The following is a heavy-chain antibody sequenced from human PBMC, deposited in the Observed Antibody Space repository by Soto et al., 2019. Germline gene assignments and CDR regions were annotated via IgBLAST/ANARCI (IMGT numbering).Heavy chain of an antibody. CDR3: ARDYGIAAAGTWWFDP. V-gene: IGHV1-69*13. Sequence: SVKVSCKASGGTFSSYAISWVRQAPGQGLEWMGGIIPIFGTANYAQKFQGRVTITADESTSTAYMELSSLRSEDTAVYYCARDYGIAAAGTWWFDPWGQGTLVTVSS. CDR2: IIPIFGTA. D-gene: IGHD6-13*01. CDR1: GGTFSSYA. J-gene: IGHJ5*02.